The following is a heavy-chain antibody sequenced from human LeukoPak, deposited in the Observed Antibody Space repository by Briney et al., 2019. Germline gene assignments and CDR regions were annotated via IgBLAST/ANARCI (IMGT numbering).Heavy chain of an antibody. Sequence: SETLSLTCAVYGGSFSGYYWSWIRQPPGKGLEWIGEISHSGSTNYNPSLKSRVTISVDTSKNQFSLKLSSVTAADTAAYYCARHVLPRYYYGSGRRYFDLWGRGTLVTVSS. CDR3: ARHVLPRYYYGSGRRYFDL. J-gene: IGHJ2*01. V-gene: IGHV4-34*01. D-gene: IGHD3-10*01. CDR2: ISHSGST. CDR1: GGSFSGYY.